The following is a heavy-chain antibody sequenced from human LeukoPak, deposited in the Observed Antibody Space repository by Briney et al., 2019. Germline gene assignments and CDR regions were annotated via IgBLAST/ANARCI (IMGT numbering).Heavy chain of an antibody. CDR3: ARRGGSYYETFDY. J-gene: IGHJ4*02. CDR1: GGSISSSSYY. D-gene: IGHD1-26*01. CDR2: IYYSGST. Sequence: PSETLSLTCTVSGGSISSSSYYWGWIRQPPGTGLEWIGSIYYSGSTYYNPSLKSRVTISVDTSKNQFSLKLSSVTAADTAVYYCARRGGSYYETFDYWGQGTLVTVSS. V-gene: IGHV4-39*07.